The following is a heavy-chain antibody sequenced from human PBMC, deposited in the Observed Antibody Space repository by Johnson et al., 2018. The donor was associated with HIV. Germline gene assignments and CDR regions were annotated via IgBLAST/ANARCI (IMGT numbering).Heavy chain of an antibody. V-gene: IGHV3-11*04. CDR2: ISSTGSTI. J-gene: IGHJ3*02. CDR3: ARVLSKSSSFLHVAFDI. D-gene: IGHD6-13*01. Sequence: QVQLLESGGGVVRPGGSLRLSCAASGFTFSDYYMSWIRQAPGKGLEWVSYISSTGSTIYYADSVKGRFTISRANSKNTLYLQMNSLRAEDTAVYYCARVLSKSSSFLHVAFDIWGQGTMVTVSS. CDR1: GFTFSDYY.